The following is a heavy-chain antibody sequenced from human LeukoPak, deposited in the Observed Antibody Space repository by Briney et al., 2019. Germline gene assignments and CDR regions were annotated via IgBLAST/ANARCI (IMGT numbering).Heavy chain of an antibody. CDR1: GFTVSNNY. Sequence: GGSLRLSCAASGFTVSNNYMNWVRQAPGKGLEWVSAIYSGGSTYYADSVQGRFTISRDNSKNTLYLQMNSLRAEDTAVYYCARGQRAAAGFDSWGQGTLVTVSS. J-gene: IGHJ4*02. V-gene: IGHV3-53*01. CDR3: ARGQRAAAGFDS. D-gene: IGHD6-13*01. CDR2: IYSGGST.